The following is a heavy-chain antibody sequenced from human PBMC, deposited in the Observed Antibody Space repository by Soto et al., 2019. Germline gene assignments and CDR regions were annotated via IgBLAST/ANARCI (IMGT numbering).Heavy chain of an antibody. Sequence: QVQLVQSGAEVKKPGSSVKVSCKASGGTFSSYAISWVRQAPGQGLEWMGGIIPIFGTANYAQKFQGRVTITADESTGTAYMELSSLRSEDTAVYYCARERVQDIVVVPAAPFDYWGQGTLVTVSS. J-gene: IGHJ4*02. D-gene: IGHD2-2*01. V-gene: IGHV1-69*01. CDR2: IIPIFGTA. CDR3: ARERVQDIVVVPAAPFDY. CDR1: GGTFSSYA.